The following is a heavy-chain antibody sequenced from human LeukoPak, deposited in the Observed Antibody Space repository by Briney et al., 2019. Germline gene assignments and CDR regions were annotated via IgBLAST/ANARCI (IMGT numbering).Heavy chain of an antibody. CDR1: GFTFSSYG. D-gene: IGHD6-13*01. CDR2: ISYDGSNK. CDR3: AKDPGAGIAAADTGY. J-gene: IGHJ4*02. V-gene: IGHV3-30*18. Sequence: GGSLRLSCAASGFTFSSYGMHWVRQAPGKGLEWVAVISYDGSNKYYADSVKGRFTISRDNSKNTLYLQMNSLRAEDTAVYYCAKDPGAGIAAADTGYWGQGTLVTVSS.